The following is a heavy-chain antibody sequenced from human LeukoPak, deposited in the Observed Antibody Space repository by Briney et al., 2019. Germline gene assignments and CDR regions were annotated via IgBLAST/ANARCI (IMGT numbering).Heavy chain of an antibody. V-gene: IGHV4-59*01. CDR1: GGSISSYY. CDR3: ARDYYDNSGYYYPSYWYFDL. D-gene: IGHD3-22*01. J-gene: IGHJ2*01. Sequence: SETLSLTCTVSGGSISSYYWSWIRQPPGKGLEWIGYIYYSGSTNYNPSLKSRVTISVDTSKNQFSLKLSSVTAADTAVYYCARDYYDNSGYYYPSYWYFDLWGRGTLVTVSS. CDR2: IYYSGST.